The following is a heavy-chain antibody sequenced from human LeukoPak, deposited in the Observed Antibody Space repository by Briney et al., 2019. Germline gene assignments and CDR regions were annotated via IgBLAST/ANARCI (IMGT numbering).Heavy chain of an antibody. V-gene: IGHV1-18*01. Sequence: ASVKVSCKASGYTFIRYGISWVRQAPGQGLEWLGWISAYNGNTNYAQKLQGRVTMTTDTSTSTAYVELSRLRSDDTAVYYCARETSSGWNDYWGQGTLVTVSS. D-gene: IGHD6-19*01. CDR2: ISAYNGNT. CDR3: ARETSSGWNDY. J-gene: IGHJ4*02. CDR1: GYTFIRYG.